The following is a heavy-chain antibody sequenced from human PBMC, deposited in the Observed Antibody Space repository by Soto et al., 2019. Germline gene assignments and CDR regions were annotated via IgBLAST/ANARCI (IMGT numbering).Heavy chain of an antibody. D-gene: IGHD3-22*01. J-gene: IGHJ4*02. CDR1: GGSISGYY. V-gene: IGHV4-59*01. Sequence: SETLSLTCTVSGGSISGYYWSWIRQPPGKGLEWIGYMYNTGSTVYNPSFKSRVTISVDTSKNQFSLKLNSVTAADTAVYYCARGGSSGYLWYYWGQGTLVTVSS. CDR2: MYNTGST. CDR3: ARGGSSGYLWYY.